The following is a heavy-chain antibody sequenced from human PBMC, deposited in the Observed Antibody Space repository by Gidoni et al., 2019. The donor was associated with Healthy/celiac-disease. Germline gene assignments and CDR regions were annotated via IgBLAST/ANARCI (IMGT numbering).Heavy chain of an antibody. CDR1: GFPFDDYA. CDR3: AKGARRYGSGDSDYFDY. Sequence: EVQLVESGGGLVQPGRSLRLSCAASGFPFDDYAMHWVRQAPGKGLEWVSGISWNSGSIGYADSVKGRFTISRDNAKNSLYLQMNSLRAEDTALYYCAKGARRYGSGDSDYFDYWGQGTLVTVSS. J-gene: IGHJ4*02. D-gene: IGHD3-10*01. V-gene: IGHV3-9*01. CDR2: ISWNSGSI.